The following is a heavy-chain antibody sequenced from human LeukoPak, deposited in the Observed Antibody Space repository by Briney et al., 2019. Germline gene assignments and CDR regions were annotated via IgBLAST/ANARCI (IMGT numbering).Heavy chain of an antibody. V-gene: IGHV3-30*02. CDR2: IRHDGSEI. J-gene: IGHJ4*02. D-gene: IGHD2-2*01. Sequence: GGSLRLSCAASGFTFSNYAMHWVRQAPGKGLEWVAFIRHDGSEIYYADSVKGRFTISRDNSKNTLYLQMNSLRAEDTAVYYCARVDVVIPTADPMIYWGQGTLVTVSS. CDR1: GFTFSNYA. CDR3: ARVDVVIPTADPMIY.